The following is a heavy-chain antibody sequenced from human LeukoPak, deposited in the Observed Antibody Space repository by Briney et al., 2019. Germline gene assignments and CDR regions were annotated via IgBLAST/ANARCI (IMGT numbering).Heavy chain of an antibody. D-gene: IGHD6-13*01. Sequence: PSETLSLTCAVYGGSFSGYYWSWIRQPPGKGLEWIGEINHSGSTNYNPSLKSRVTISVDTSKNQFSLKLSSVTAADTAVYYCARLGAGSSLNDYWGQGTLVTVSS. J-gene: IGHJ4*02. CDR2: INHSGST. V-gene: IGHV4-34*01. CDR3: ARLGAGSSLNDY. CDR1: GGSFSGYY.